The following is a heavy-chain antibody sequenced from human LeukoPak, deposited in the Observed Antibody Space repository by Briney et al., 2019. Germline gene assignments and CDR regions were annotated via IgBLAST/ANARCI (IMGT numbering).Heavy chain of an antibody. CDR3: ARHRQRFYSYYGMDV. CDR1: EYSFTTYW. Sequence: GEALKISCKCSEYSFTTYWIGSVRQMPGKGLEWMGIIYPGDSDTRYSPSFQGQVTISADKSISTAYLQWSSLKASDTAMYYCARHRQRFYSYYGMDVWGQGTTVTVSS. D-gene: IGHD6-6*01. CDR2: IYPGDSDT. V-gene: IGHV5-51*01. J-gene: IGHJ6*02.